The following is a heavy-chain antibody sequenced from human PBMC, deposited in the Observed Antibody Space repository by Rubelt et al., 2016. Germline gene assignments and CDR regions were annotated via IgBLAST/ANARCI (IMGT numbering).Heavy chain of an antibody. CDR3: AHSPGDYVGY. CDR2: WDDDK. J-gene: IGHJ4*02. Sequence: WDDDKRYSPSLKSRLTITKDTSKNQVVLTMTNVDPVDTATYYCAHSPGDYVGYWGQGTLVTVSS. V-gene: IGHV2-5*02. D-gene: IGHD4-17*01.